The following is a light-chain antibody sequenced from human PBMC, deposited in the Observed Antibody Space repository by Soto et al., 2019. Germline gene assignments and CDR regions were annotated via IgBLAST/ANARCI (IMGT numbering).Light chain of an antibody. CDR1: SSNIGAGYD. V-gene: IGLV1-40*01. CDR3: QSYDSSLSGNVV. J-gene: IGLJ2*01. CDR2: GNT. Sequence: QSALTQPPSVSGAPGQRITISCTGSSSNIGAGYDVHWYQQLPGTAPKLLMYGNTNRPSGVPDRFSGSKSGTSASLAITGLQADDEAEYYCQSYDSSLSGNVVFGGGTKLTVL.